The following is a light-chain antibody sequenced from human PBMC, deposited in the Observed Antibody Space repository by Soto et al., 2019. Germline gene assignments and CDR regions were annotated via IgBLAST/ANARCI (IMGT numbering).Light chain of an antibody. V-gene: IGLV2-11*01. CDR2: EVS. CDR3: CSYAGFYPAA. J-gene: IGLJ1*01. Sequence: QSALTQPRSVSGSPGQSVTISCTGTSSDVGGYKFVSWYQQHPGKAPKLMIYEVSKRPSGVPDRFSGSKSGNTAFLTISGLQAEDEAYYYCCSYAGFYPAAFGTGTKLTVL. CDR1: SSDVGGYKF.